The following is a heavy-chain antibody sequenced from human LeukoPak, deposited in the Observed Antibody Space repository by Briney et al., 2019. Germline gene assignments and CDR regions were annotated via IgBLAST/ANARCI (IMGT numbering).Heavy chain of an antibody. CDR3: AKVSAAGPYYYYGMDV. D-gene: IGHD6-13*01. Sequence: GGSLRLSCAASGFTFSSYAMSWVRQAPGKGLEWVSAISGSGGSTYYADSVKGRFTISRDNSKNTLHLQMNSLRAEDTAVYYCAKVSAAGPYYYYGMDVWGQGTTVTVSS. J-gene: IGHJ6*02. CDR2: ISGSGGST. CDR1: GFTFSSYA. V-gene: IGHV3-23*01.